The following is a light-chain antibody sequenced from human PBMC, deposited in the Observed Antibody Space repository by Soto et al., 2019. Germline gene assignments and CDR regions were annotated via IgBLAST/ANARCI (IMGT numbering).Light chain of an antibody. V-gene: IGLV2-14*03. CDR3: CSYTSANPPFYV. CDR1: HNDVGHENF. Sequence: QSVLAQPASVSGSPGQSITICCTGTHNDVGHENFVCWYQQHPDKDPKLSIYDVTRRAAGISSRFSASKSGNTDYVAISELQADLEADYYCCSYTSANPPFYVFPTGTKVPVL. J-gene: IGLJ1*01. CDR2: DVT.